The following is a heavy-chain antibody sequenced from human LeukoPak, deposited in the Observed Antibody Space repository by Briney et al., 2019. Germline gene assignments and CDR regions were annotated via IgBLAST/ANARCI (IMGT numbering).Heavy chain of an antibody. Sequence: GASVKVSCKASGYSFTTYALHWVRQAPGQRPEWMGWITPGNGNTKYSQKFQGRVAITRDTTASTASLDLSSLRFEDTAVYYCAREAPSSTWSFDNWGQGTLVTVSS. CDR1: GYSFTTYA. CDR3: AREAPSSTWSFDN. V-gene: IGHV1-3*01. CDR2: ITPGNGNT. D-gene: IGHD6-13*01. J-gene: IGHJ4*02.